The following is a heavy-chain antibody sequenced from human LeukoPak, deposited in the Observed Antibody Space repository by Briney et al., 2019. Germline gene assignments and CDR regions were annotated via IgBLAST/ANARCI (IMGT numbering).Heavy chain of an antibody. CDR1: GGSISSGDYY. J-gene: IGHJ4*02. CDR3: ARTYCSSTSCYPFDY. V-gene: IGHV4-30-4*08. CDR2: IYYSGST. D-gene: IGHD2-2*01. Sequence: PSETLSLTCTVSGGSISSGDYYWGWIRQPPGKGLEGIGYIYYSGSTYYKPSLKSRVTTSVDTSKNQFSLKLSSVTAADTAVYYCARTYCSSTSCYPFDYWGQGTLVTVSS.